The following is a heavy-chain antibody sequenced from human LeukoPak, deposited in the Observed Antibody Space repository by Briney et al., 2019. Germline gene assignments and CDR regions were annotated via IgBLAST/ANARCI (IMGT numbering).Heavy chain of an antibody. CDR1: GGTFSSYA. V-gene: IGHV1-69*13. CDR2: IIPIFGTA. CDR3: ARDRQNYYDSSGYQSFDY. J-gene: IGHJ4*02. D-gene: IGHD3-22*01. Sequence: ASVKVSCKASGGTFSSYAISWVRQAPGQGLEWMGGIIPIFGTANYAQKFQGRVTITADESTSTAYMELSSLRSEDKAVYYCARDRQNYYDSSGYQSFDYWGQGTLVTVSS.